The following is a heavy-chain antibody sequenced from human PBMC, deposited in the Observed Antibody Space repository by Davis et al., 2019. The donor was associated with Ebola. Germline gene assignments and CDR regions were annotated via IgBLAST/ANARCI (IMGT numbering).Heavy chain of an antibody. CDR1: GFTFSSYS. CDR2: ISSSSSYI. V-gene: IGHV3-21*03. D-gene: IGHD6-19*01. J-gene: IGHJ5*02. CDR3: TTEGEIAVADSMLDP. Sequence: PGGSLRLSCAASGFTFSSYSMNWVRHAPGKGLEWVSSISSSSSYIYYADSVKGRFTISRDNAKNSLYLQMNSLKTEDTAVYYCTTEGEIAVADSMLDPWGQGTLVTVSS.